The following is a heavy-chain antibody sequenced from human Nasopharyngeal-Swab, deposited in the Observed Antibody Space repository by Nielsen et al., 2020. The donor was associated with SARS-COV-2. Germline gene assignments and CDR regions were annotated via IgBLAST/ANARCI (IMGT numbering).Heavy chain of an antibody. CDR2: IYYSGST. Sequence: SETLSLTCTVSGGSISSSSYYWGWIRQPPGKGLEWIGSIYYSGSTYYNPSLKSRVTISVDTSKNQFSLKLSSVTAADTAVYYCARPYYDSSGYDAWFDPWGQRTLVTVSS. CDR1: GGSISSSSYY. V-gene: IGHV4-39*01. CDR3: ARPYYDSSGYDAWFDP. D-gene: IGHD3-22*01. J-gene: IGHJ5*02.